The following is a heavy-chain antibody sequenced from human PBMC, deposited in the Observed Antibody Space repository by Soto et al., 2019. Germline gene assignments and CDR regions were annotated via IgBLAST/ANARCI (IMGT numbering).Heavy chain of an antibody. CDR3: ARNFDWLFFHYGMDV. Sequence: GASVKVSCKASGYTFTSYAMHWVRQAPGQRLEWMGWINAGNGNTKYSQKFQGRVTITRDTSASTAYMELSSLRSEDTAVYYCARNFDWLFFHYGMDVWGQGTTVTVSS. CDR1: GYTFTSYA. D-gene: IGHD3-9*01. J-gene: IGHJ6*02. CDR2: INAGNGNT. V-gene: IGHV1-3*01.